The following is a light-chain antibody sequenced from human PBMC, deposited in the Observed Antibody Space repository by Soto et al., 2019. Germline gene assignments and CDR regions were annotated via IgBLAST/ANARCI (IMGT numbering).Light chain of an antibody. CDR2: GAS. V-gene: IGKV3-20*01. CDR3: QQYDYSSPT. CDR1: QSVTSNY. Sequence: ELVLTQSPSTLSLSPGERATLSCRASQSVTSNYLAWYQQEPGQAPRLLIYGASHRATGIPDRFSGSRSGTAFTLPIHRLEPEDFGVYYCQQYDYSSPTFGLGTKVDIK. J-gene: IGKJ1*01.